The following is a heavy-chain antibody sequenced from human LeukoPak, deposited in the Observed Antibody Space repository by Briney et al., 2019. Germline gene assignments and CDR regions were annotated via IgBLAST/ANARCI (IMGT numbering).Heavy chain of an antibody. V-gene: IGHV1-8*01. D-gene: IGHD3-22*01. Sequence: ASVKVSCKASGYTFTSYEINWVRQATGQGLEWMGRANPGSGNTGYAQKFQGRVTITADESTSTAYMELSSLRSEDTAVYYCASTKWFDDSSGYYWTFDYWGQGTLVTVSS. CDR1: GYTFTSYE. CDR3: ASTKWFDDSSGYYWTFDY. J-gene: IGHJ4*02. CDR2: ANPGSGNT.